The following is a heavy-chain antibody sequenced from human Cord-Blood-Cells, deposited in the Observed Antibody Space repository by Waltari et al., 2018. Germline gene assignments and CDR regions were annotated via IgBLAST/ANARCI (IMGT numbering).Heavy chain of an antibody. V-gene: IGHV5-51*01. Sequence: EVPLVQYGAEVTKPGESLRISCKGSGSSFTSYWIGWVRQMPGKGLEWMGIIYPGDSDTRYSPSFQGQVTISADKSISTAYLQWSSLKASDTAMYYCARHRYYYDSSGYCDYWGQGTLVTVSS. CDR3: ARHRYYYDSSGYCDY. J-gene: IGHJ4*02. CDR1: GSSFTSYW. D-gene: IGHD3-22*01. CDR2: IYPGDSDT.